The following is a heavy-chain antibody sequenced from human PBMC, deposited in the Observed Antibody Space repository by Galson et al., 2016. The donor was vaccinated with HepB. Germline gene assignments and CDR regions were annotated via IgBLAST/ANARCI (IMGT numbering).Heavy chain of an antibody. Sequence: SLRLSCAASGFTFRNYGMHWVRQAPGKGLEWVAVISYDGSRRHYADSVRGRFTISRHDSKNTLFLQMNTLGSEDTAVYYCARVRGGIGECLAYWGHGTLVAVSS. V-gene: IGHV3-30*03. D-gene: IGHD3-10*01. CDR3: ARVRGGIGECLAY. CDR2: ISYDGSRR. CDR1: GFTFRNYG. J-gene: IGHJ4*01.